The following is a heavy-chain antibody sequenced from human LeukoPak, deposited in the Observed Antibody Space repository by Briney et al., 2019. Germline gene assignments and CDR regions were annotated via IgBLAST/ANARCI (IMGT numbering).Heavy chain of an antibody. V-gene: IGHV1-18*01. D-gene: IGHD6-6*01. Sequence: ASVKVSCKATGYTFTSYGISWVRQAPGQGLEWMGWISAYNGNTNYAQKLQGRVTMTTDTSTSTAYMELRSLRSDDTAVYYCARWDGIIAARRKGFDYWGQGTLVTVSS. CDR2: ISAYNGNT. J-gene: IGHJ4*02. CDR1: GYTFTSYG. CDR3: ARWDGIIAARRKGFDY.